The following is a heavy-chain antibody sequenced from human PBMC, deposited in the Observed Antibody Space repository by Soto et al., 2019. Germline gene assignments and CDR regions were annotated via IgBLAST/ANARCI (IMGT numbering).Heavy chain of an antibody. Sequence: PSVKVSCKASGYTFTSYYMHWVRQAPGQWLEWMGIINPSGGSTSYAQKFQGRVTMTRDTSTSTVYMELSSLRSEDTAVYYCARDVGSSSPYYYYGMDVWGQGTTVTVSS. J-gene: IGHJ6*02. CDR2: INPSGGST. CDR3: ARDVGSSSPYYYYGMDV. V-gene: IGHV1-46*01. CDR1: GYTFTSYY. D-gene: IGHD6-6*01.